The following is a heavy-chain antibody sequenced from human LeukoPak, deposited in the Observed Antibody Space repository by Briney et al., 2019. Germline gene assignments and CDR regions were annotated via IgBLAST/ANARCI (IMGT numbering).Heavy chain of an antibody. Sequence: SETLSLTCTVSGVSISNSYWSWIRQPPGKGQEWIGYVYYTGSTNYNPSLKSRVTISVDTSENQFSLKLSSVTAADTAVYYCARHDSSGYTSFYYWGQGTLVTVSS. J-gene: IGHJ4*02. CDR2: VYYTGST. CDR1: GVSISNSY. CDR3: ARHDSSGYTSFYY. V-gene: IGHV4-59*01. D-gene: IGHD3-22*01.